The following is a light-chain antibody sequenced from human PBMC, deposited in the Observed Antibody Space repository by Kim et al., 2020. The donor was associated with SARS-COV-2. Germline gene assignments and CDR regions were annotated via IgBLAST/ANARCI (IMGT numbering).Light chain of an antibody. Sequence: QPVLTQSPSASASLGAPVKLTCTLSSGHSSYAIAWHQQQPEKGPRYLMKLNSDGSHSKGDGIPDRFSGSSSGAERYLTISSLQAEDEADYYCQTWGTGTVVFGGGTQLTVL. CDR3: QTWGTGTVV. CDR1: SGHSSYA. V-gene: IGLV4-69*01. J-gene: IGLJ2*01. CDR2: LNSDGSH.